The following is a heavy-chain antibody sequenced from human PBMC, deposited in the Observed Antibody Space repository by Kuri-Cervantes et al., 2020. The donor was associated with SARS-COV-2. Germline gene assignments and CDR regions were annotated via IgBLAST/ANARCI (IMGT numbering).Heavy chain of an antibody. J-gene: IGHJ4*02. V-gene: IGHV3-30-3*01. CDR3: ASELSYYFDY. D-gene: IGHD2-2*01. CDR1: GFTFSSYA. CDR2: ISYDGSNK. Sequence: GGSLRLSCAASGFTFSSYAMHWVRQAPGKGLEWVAVISYDGSNKYYADSVEGRFTISRDNSKNTLYLQMNSLRAEDTAVYYCASELSYYFDYWGQGTLVTVSS.